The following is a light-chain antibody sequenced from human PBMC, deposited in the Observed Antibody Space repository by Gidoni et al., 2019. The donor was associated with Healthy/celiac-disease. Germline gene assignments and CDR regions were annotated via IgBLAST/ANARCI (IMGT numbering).Light chain of an antibody. CDR2: GAS. CDR3: QQYGSAPLGT. Sequence: EIVLTQSPGTLSLSPGERATLSCRASQSVSSSYLAWYQQKPGQAPRLLIYGASSRATGIPDRFSGSGSGTDFTLTISRLEPEDVAVYYCQQYGSAPLGTFGGGTKVEIK. J-gene: IGKJ4*01. CDR1: QSVSSSY. V-gene: IGKV3-20*01.